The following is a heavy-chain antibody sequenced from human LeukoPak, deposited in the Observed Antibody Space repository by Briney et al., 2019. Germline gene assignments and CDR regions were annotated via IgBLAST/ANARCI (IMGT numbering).Heavy chain of an antibody. D-gene: IGHD2-15*01. CDR3: ARGDPWEYRSGGSCYSFYFDY. CDR2: ISSSSSYI. J-gene: IGHJ4*02. V-gene: IGHV3-21*01. Sequence: GGSLRLSCAASGFTFSSYSMNWVRQAPGKGLEWVSSISSSSSYIYYADSVKGRFTISRDNAKNSLYLQMNSLRAEDTAVYYCARGDPWEYRSGGSCYSFYFDYWGQGTLVTVSS. CDR1: GFTFSSYS.